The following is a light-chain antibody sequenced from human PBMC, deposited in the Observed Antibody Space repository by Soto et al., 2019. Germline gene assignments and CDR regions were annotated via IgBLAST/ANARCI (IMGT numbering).Light chain of an antibody. V-gene: IGKV1-5*01. CDR1: QSISSW. Sequence: DIQMTQSPSTLSASVGDRVTITCPASQSISSWLAWYQQKPGKAPKLLIYDAHSWESGVPPRLSCSGSVTASTLTITSRQPDQFATHNCQQYTSYSQTFGHGTKVEIK. J-gene: IGKJ1*01. CDR2: DAH. CDR3: QQYTSYSQT.